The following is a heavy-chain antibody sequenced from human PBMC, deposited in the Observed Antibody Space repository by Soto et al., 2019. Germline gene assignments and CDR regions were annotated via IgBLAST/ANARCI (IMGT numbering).Heavy chain of an antibody. CDR2: VWFDGNNK. J-gene: IGHJ1*01. Sequence: QEQLVDSGGDVVQPGRSLRLSWVAAGFDFRSHAIHWVRQAPGKGLEWVAVVWFDGNNKVYADSVKGRFSISRDNSRRITFLERTSMRAEDTVIYYCARDVVDITIVPPAMNFAIWGQGTRVTVSS. D-gene: IGHD2-2*03. CDR3: ARDVVDITIVPPAMNFAI. CDR1: GFDFRSHA. V-gene: IGHV3-33*01.